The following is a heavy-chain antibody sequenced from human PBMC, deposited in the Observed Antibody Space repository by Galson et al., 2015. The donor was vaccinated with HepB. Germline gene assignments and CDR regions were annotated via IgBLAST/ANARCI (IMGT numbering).Heavy chain of an antibody. CDR3: AREGTGAVGFDY. CDR2: INSDGSST. Sequence: SLRLSCAASGFTFSSYWMHWVRQAPGKGLVWVSRINSDGSSTSYADSVKGRFTISRGNAKNTLYLQMNSLRAEDTAVYYCAREGTGAVGFDYWGQGTLVTVSS. V-gene: IGHV3-74*01. J-gene: IGHJ4*02. CDR1: GFTFSSYW. D-gene: IGHD1-14*01.